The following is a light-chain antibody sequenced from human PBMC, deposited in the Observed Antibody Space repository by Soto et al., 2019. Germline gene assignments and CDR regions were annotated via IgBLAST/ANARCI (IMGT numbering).Light chain of an antibody. CDR2: NNY. V-gene: IGLV1-44*01. CDR1: SSNIGTNS. J-gene: IGLJ3*02. Sequence: QSVLTQPPSASGTPGQRVTISCSGSSSNIGTNSVSWHQQLPGTAPKLLIYNNYQRPSVVPDRFSGSKSGTSASLAISGLQSEDEADYYCAAWDDSLNGWVFGGGTKVTVL. CDR3: AAWDDSLNGWV.